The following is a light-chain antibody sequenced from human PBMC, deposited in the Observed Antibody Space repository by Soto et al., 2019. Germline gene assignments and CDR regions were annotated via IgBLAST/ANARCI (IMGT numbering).Light chain of an antibody. CDR2: GAS. J-gene: IGKJ2*01. CDR3: LQYRSSPLT. CDR1: QSVSSSY. V-gene: IGKV3-20*01. Sequence: EIVLPPSSGTLSLSPGERATLSCRASQSVSSSYLAWYQQKPGQAPRLLIYGASSRPTGIPDRFTGSGSWTDFPLTISRLEPEHSALYYCLQYRSSPLTFGQGVKPEIK.